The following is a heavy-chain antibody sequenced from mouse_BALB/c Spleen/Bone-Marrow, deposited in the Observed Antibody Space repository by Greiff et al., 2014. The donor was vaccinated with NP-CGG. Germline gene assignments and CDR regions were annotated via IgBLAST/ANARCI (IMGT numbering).Heavy chain of an antibody. D-gene: IGHD2-3*01. CDR2: IHYSGTT. V-gene: IGHV3-1*02. CDR3: ARQNDGYLYYAMDY. Sequence: VQLQQSGPDLVKPTQSLSLTCTVTGYSITSGYSWHWIRQFPGNKLEWMGYIHYSGTTNYNPSLKSRISITRDTSKNQFFLHLNSVTSNDTATYYCARQNDGYLYYAMDYWVKEPQSPSPQ. J-gene: IGHJ4*01. CDR1: GYSITSGYS.